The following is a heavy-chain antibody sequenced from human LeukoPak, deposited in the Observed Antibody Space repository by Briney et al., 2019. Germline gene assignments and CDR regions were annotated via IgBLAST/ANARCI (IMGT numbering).Heavy chain of an antibody. CDR2: VWFDGENN. V-gene: IGHV3-33*06. D-gene: IGHD3-16*01. CDR3: AKGGGRPIDDAFDL. J-gene: IGHJ3*01. Sequence: GRSLRLSCVASGFTFASYVIHWVRQPPGKGLEWVAVVWFDGENNYYAESVKGRFTVSRDNSKNMLYLQMNSLRVEDTAVYYCAKGGGRPIDDAFDLWGQGTMVTVSS. CDR1: GFTFASYV.